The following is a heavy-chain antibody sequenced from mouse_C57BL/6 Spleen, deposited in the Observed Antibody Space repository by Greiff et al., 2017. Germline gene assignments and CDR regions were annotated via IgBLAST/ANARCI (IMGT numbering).Heavy chain of an antibody. CDR2: IYPGAGGT. J-gene: IGHJ4*01. V-gene: IGHV1-80*01. Sequence: QVQLKQSGAELVKPGASVKISCKASGYAFSSYWMNWVKQRPGKGLEWIGPIYPGAGGTYYNEKFKGKATLTADKSSRTAYMQLSSLTSEESAVYFCARGATVVGDYAMDYWGQGTSVTVSS. D-gene: IGHD1-1*01. CDR1: GYAFSSYW. CDR3: ARGATVVGDYAMDY.